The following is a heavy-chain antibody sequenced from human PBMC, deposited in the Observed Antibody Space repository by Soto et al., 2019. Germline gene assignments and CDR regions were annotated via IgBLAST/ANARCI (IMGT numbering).Heavy chain of an antibody. Sequence: ALSVPCTLSVGSISTGAYYGTWSRQHPGNGREWIGYIYYSGSTYYNPSRKSRVTRSVDTSKNQFSLKLSSVTAADTAVYYCARASCSSTSCYRENWFDPWGQGTMVTVYS. CDR2: IYYSGST. D-gene: IGHD2-2*01. CDR3: ARASCSSTSCYRENWFDP. CDR1: VGSISTGAYY. V-gene: IGHV4-31*03. J-gene: IGHJ5*02.